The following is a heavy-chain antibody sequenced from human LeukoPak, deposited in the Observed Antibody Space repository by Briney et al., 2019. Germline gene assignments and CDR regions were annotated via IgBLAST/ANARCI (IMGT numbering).Heavy chain of an antibody. CDR2: IWYDGSSK. Sequence: PGGSLRLSCAASGFTFSSYGMHWVRQAPGKGLEWVAVIWYDGSSKYYADSVKGRFTISRDNSKNTLYLQMNSLRAEDTAVYYCARNPTSGWSLPYYFDYWGQGTLVTVSS. CDR3: ARNPTSGWSLPYYFDY. J-gene: IGHJ4*02. V-gene: IGHV3-33*01. CDR1: GFTFSSYG. D-gene: IGHD6-19*01.